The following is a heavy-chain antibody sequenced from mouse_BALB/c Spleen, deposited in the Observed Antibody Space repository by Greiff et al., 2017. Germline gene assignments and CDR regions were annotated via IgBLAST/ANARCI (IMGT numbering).Heavy chain of an antibody. D-gene: IGHD3-2*01. CDR1: GFTFSSFG. J-gene: IGHJ4*01. CDR2: ISSGSSTI. V-gene: IGHV5-17*02. CDR3: AKTARSYAMDY. Sequence: EVQGVESGGGLVQPGGSRKLSCAASGFTFSSFGMHWVRQAPEKGLEWVAYISSGSSTIYYADTVKGRFTISRDNPKNTLFLQMTSLRSEDTAMYYCAKTARSYAMDYWGQGTSVTVSS.